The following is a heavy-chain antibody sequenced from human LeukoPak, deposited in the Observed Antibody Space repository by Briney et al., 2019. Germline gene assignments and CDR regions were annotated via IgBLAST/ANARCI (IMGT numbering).Heavy chain of an antibody. CDR1: GFTFSNYA. Sequence: GGSLRLSCAASGFTFSNYAMSWVRQAPGKGLEWVSAISGSGGSTYYADSVKGRFTISRDNSKNTLYLQMNSLRAEDTAVYYCALNGREVPSGAFDIWGQGTMVTVTS. CDR2: ISGSGGST. J-gene: IGHJ3*02. D-gene: IGHD3-16*02. CDR3: ALNGREVPSGAFDI. V-gene: IGHV3-23*01.